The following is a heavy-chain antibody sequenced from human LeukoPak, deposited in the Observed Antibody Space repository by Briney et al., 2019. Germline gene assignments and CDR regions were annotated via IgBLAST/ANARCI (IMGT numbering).Heavy chain of an antibody. CDR1: GGTFSSYA. D-gene: IGHD3-22*01. J-gene: IGHJ3*02. Sequence: RASVKVSCKASGGTFSSYAISWVRQAPGQGLEWMGGIIPIFGTANYAQKFQGRVTITADESTSTAHMELSSLRSEDTAVYYCARARRGITMIVVPRGHAFDIWGQGTMVTVSS. V-gene: IGHV1-69*13. CDR2: IIPIFGTA. CDR3: ARARRGITMIVVPRGHAFDI.